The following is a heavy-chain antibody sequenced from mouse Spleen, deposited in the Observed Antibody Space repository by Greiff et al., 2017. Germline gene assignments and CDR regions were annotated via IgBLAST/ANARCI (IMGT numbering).Heavy chain of an antibody. CDR2: IYPRSGNT. Sequence: QVHVKQSGAELARPGASVKLSCKASGYTFTSYGISWVKQRTGQGLECIGEIYPRSGNTYYNEKFKGKATLTADKSSSTAYMELRSLTSEDSAVYFCAELGRGGYWGQGTTLTVSS. CDR3: AELGRGGY. D-gene: IGHD4-1*01. J-gene: IGHJ2*01. V-gene: IGHV1-81*01. CDR1: GYTFTSYG.